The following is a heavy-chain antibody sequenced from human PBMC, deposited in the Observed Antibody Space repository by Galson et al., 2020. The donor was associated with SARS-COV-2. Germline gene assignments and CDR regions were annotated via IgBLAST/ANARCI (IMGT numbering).Heavy chain of an antibody. CDR2: MNPNSGNT. J-gene: IGHJ6*02. CDR3: ARNIGPDYDFWSGYYMTWDAWISRYYYYGMDV. D-gene: IGHD3-3*01. V-gene: IGHV1-8*01. CDR1: GYTFTSYD. Sequence: ASVKVSCKASGYTFTSYDINWVRQATGQGLEWMGWMNPNSGNTGYAQKFQGRVTMTRNTSISTAYMELRSLRSEDTAVYYCARNIGPDYDFWSGYYMTWDAWISRYYYYGMDVWGQGTTVTVSS.